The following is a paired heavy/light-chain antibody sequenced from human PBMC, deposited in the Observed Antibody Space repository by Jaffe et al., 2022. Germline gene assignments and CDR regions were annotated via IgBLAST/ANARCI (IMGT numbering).Heavy chain of an antibody. CDR3: VGAVMVRGVIITGGFDY. J-gene: IGHJ4*02. CDR2: ISSSGSTI. CDR1: GFTFSSYE. V-gene: IGHV3-48*03. Sequence: EVQLVESGGGLVQPGGSLRLSCAASGFTFSSYEMNWVRQAPGKGLEWVSYISSSGSTIYYADSVKGRFTISRDNAKNSLYLQMNSLRAEDTAVYYCVGAVMVRGVIITGGFDYWGQGTLVTVSS. D-gene: IGHD3-10*01.
Light chain of an antibody. CDR2: KDS. Sequence: SYELTQPPSVSVSPGQTARITCSGDALPKQYAYWYQQKPGQAPVLVIYKDSERPSGIPERFSGSSSGTTVTLTISGVQAEDEADYYCQSADSSGTYCVFGTGTKVTVL. J-gene: IGLJ1*01. CDR3: QSADSSGTYCV. CDR1: ALPKQY. V-gene: IGLV3-25*03.